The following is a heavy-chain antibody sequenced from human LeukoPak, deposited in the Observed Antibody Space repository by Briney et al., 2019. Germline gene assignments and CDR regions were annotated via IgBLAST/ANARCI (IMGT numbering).Heavy chain of an antibody. V-gene: IGHV3-7*01. D-gene: IGHD2-15*01. CDR2: VKQDGSEK. CDR1: GFTFSSYW. CDR3: ARSYCSGGSCYHGAEYFQH. Sequence: QPGGSLRLSCAASGFTFSSYWMSWVRQAPGKGLEWVANVKQDGSEKYYVDSVKGRFTISRDNAKNSLYLQMNSLRAEDTAVYYCARSYCSGGSCYHGAEYFQHWGQGTLVTVSS. J-gene: IGHJ1*01.